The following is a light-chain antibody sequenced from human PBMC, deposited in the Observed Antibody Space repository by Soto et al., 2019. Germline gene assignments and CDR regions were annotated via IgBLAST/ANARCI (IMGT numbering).Light chain of an antibody. CDR2: GAS. CDR3: TQYGTLPYA. Sequence: IALTQSPGTLSLSPGERATLSCRASQRVSSNYVAWYQHKPGQAPRLLIHGASIRATGIPDRFSGSGSGTDSTLTISRLEPEDLAVYYCTQYGTLPYALGQGPSCRSN. CDR1: QRVSSNY. J-gene: IGKJ2*01. V-gene: IGKV3-20*01.